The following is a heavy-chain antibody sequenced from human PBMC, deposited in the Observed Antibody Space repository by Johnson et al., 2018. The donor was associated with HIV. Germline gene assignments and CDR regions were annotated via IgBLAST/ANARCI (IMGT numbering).Heavy chain of an antibody. J-gene: IGHJ3*02. D-gene: IGHD6-19*01. CDR3: ARHKAVADAFDI. V-gene: IGHV3-66*04. CDR2: IYSGSNT. Sequence: VQLVESGGGLVQPGGSLRLSCAASGFIFSRSYIHWVRQAPGKGLVWVSVIYSGSNTYYADSVKGRFTISRDNSNNTLYLQMNSLRADDTAVYYCARHKAVADAFDIWGQGTVVTVS. CDR1: GFIFSRSY.